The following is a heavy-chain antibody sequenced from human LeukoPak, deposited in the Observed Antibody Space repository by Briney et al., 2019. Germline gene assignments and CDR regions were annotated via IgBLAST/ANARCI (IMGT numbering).Heavy chain of an antibody. D-gene: IGHD6-19*01. Sequence: SVKVSCKASGGTFSSYAISWVRQAPGQGLEWMGGIIPIFGTANYAQKFQGRVTITADKSTSTAYMELSSLRSEDTAVYYCARGSSGWYAFNYWGQGTLITVSS. CDR1: GGTFSSYA. V-gene: IGHV1-69*06. CDR3: ARGSSGWYAFNY. J-gene: IGHJ4*02. CDR2: IIPIFGTA.